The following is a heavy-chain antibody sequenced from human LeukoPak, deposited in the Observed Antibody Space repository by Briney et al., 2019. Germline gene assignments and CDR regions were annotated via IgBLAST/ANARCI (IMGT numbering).Heavy chain of an antibody. D-gene: IGHD6-13*01. Sequence: SSETLSLTCTVSGGSISTSYWSWLRQSPGKGLEWIGYIYYSGSTNYNPSLKSRVTISVDTSKNQFSLKLSSVTAADTAVYYCARVPRGNSWYSQGASEIWGQGTMVSVSS. V-gene: IGHV4-59*12. CDR1: GGSISTSY. CDR3: ARVPRGNSWYSQGASEI. CDR2: IYYSGST. J-gene: IGHJ3*02.